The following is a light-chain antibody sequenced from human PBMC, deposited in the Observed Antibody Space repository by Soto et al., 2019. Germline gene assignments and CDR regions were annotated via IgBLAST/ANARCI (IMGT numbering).Light chain of an antibody. J-gene: IGLJ1*01. Sequence: QSALTQPASVSGSPGQSITISCTGTSSDVGGYNYVSWYQQHPGKAPKLMIYDDSNRPSGVSNRFSGSKSGNTASLTISGLQAEDEADYYCSSYTSSSTQVFGTGTKLTVL. CDR2: DDS. CDR1: SSDVGGYNY. CDR3: SSYTSSSTQV. V-gene: IGLV2-14*01.